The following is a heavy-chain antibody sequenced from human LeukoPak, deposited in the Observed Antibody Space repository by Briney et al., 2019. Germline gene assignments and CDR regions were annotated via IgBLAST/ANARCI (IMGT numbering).Heavy chain of an antibody. CDR3: ARDPRYCSSTSCYRGGPNWFDP. D-gene: IGHD2-2*02. Sequence: SETLSLTCTVSGDSFNNYYWHWIRQPPGQSLDWIGYIYFTWSTNYNPSLKSRVTMSVDTSKNQFSLKLSSVTAADTAVYYCARDPRYCSSTSCYRGGPNWFDPWGQGTLVTVSS. V-gene: IGHV4-59*12. J-gene: IGHJ5*02. CDR1: GDSFNNYY. CDR2: IYFTWST.